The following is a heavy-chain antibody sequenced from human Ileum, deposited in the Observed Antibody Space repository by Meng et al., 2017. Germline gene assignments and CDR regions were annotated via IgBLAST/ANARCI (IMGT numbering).Heavy chain of an antibody. D-gene: IGHD1-26*01. CDR3: ARRIRGGSYLG. V-gene: IGHV4-34*01. J-gene: IGHJ4*02. Sequence: QLQLMQWGAGMLKPSETLSLTCNVYGDSFTDYYWNWIRQPPGKGLEWIGEIHYSGSTNYNPYLESRVTISEDTSQKQFSLRLSSVTAADTAVYYCARRIRGGSYLGWGQGTLVTVSS. CDR2: IHYSGST. CDR1: GDSFTDYY.